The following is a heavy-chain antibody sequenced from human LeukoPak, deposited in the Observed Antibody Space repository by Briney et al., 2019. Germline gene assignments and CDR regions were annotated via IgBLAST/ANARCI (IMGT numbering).Heavy chain of an antibody. Sequence: GGSLRLSCAASGFNFRGYGMHWVRQAPGKGLEWVTFIHYDGRNQYYADSVKGRFTISRGNSKNTLYLQMNSLRPEDTAVYYCAKAAYDSSGSWYYFDYWGQGTLVTVSS. D-gene: IGHD3-22*01. V-gene: IGHV3-30*02. CDR1: GFNFRGYG. CDR3: AKAAYDSSGSWYYFDY. J-gene: IGHJ4*02. CDR2: IHYDGRNQ.